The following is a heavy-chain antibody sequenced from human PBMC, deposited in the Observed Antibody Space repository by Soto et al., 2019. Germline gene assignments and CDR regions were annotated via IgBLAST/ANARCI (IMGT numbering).Heavy chain of an antibody. CDR3: ARVHDY. CDR1: GGSISSGGYS. J-gene: IGHJ4*02. CDR2: IYHSGST. Sequence: QLQLQESGSGLVKPSQTLSLTCAVSGGSISSGGYSWSWIRQPPGKGLEGIGYIYHSGSTYYNTSLTRRITTSVGCSNNRFSLTRSSVIAADTAGYYCARVHDYWGQVNLVTASS. V-gene: IGHV4-30-2*01.